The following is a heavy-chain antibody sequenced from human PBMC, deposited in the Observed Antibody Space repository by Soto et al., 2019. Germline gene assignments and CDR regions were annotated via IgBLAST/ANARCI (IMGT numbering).Heavy chain of an antibody. CDR3: ARANNSPFDF. CDR1: GFIFRNYG. CDR2: IWFDGSNQ. V-gene: IGHV3-33*01. Sequence: PGGSLRLSCGASGFIFRNYGMHWIRQAPGKGLEWLTIIWFDGSNQWYADSVKGRFIISRDDSKNMVYLQMNSLRVDDTATYYCARANNSPFDFWGRGTLVTVSS. J-gene: IGHJ4*02. D-gene: IGHD2-21*01.